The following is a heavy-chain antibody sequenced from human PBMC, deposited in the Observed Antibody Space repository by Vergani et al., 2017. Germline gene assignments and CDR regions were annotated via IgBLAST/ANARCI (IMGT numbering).Heavy chain of an antibody. CDR1: GGSISSGSYY. J-gene: IGHJ4*02. CDR2: IYTSGST. Sequence: QVQLQESGPGLVKPSQTLSLTCTVSGGSISSGSYYWSWIRQPAGKGLEWIGRIYTSGSTNYNPSLKSRVTISVDTSKNQFSLKLSSVTAADTAVYFCARHGGSGNYYHLFDSWGQGTLVIVSS. V-gene: IGHV4-61*02. CDR3: ARHGGSGNYYHLFDS. D-gene: IGHD3-3*01.